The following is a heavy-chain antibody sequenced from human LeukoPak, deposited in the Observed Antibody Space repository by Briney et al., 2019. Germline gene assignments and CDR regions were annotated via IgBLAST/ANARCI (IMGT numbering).Heavy chain of an antibody. CDR3: AEGPPGPGIPIHY. V-gene: IGHV4-59*01. Sequence: SETLSLTCTVSGGSISSYYWSWIRQPPGKGLEWIGYIYYSGSTNYNPSLKSRVTISVDTSKNQFSLKLSSVTAADTAVYYCAEGPPGPGIPIHYLGQGTLVTVSS. D-gene: IGHD2-21*01. CDR1: GGSISSYY. CDR2: IYYSGST. J-gene: IGHJ4*02.